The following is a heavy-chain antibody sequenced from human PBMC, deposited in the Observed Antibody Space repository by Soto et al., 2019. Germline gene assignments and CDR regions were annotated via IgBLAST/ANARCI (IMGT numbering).Heavy chain of an antibody. CDR2: INPNSVGT. J-gene: IGHJ4*02. Sequence: QVQLVQSGAEVKKPGASVKVSCKASGYTFTGYYMHWVRQAPGQGLEWMGWINPNSVGTNYAQKFQGRVTMNRDTAIRTAYMELSRLRSDDTAVYYCERLADSSGYLSDYWGQGTLFTVAS. V-gene: IGHV1-2*02. D-gene: IGHD3-22*01. CDR1: GYTFTGYY. CDR3: ERLADSSGYLSDY.